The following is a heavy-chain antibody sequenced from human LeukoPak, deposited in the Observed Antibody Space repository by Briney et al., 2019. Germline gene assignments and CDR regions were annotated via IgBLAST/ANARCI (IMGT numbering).Heavy chain of an antibody. J-gene: IGHJ4*02. V-gene: IGHV3-7*01. Sequence: PGGSLRLSCAASGFNFGSNWMSWVRQAPGKGLEWVANIKQDGSDKYYVDSVKGGFTIYRHNAKHSLYLQMHSLRAEDTPVYYCARGPSEYCRSMSSSFTYWGQGTLVTVPS. CDR2: IKQDGSDK. D-gene: IGHD2-2*01. CDR1: GFNFGSNW. CDR3: ARGPSEYCRSMSSSFTY.